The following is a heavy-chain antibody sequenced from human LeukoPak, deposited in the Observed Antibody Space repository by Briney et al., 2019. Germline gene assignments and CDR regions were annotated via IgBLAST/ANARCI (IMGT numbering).Heavy chain of an antibody. CDR3: ARVASPSGWFYFDY. CDR2: IWYDGSNK. J-gene: IGHJ4*02. D-gene: IGHD6-19*01. Sequence: GGSLRLSCAASGFTFSSYGMHWVRQAPGKGLEWVAVIWYDGSNKYYADSVKGRFTIPRDNSKNTLYLQMNSLRAEDTAVYYCARVASPSGWFYFDYWGQGTLVTVSS. CDR1: GFTFSSYG. V-gene: IGHV3-33*01.